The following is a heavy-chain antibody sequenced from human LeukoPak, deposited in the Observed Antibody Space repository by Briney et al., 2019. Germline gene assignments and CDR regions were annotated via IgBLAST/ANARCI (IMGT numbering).Heavy chain of an antibody. D-gene: IGHD2-15*01. CDR1: GFTFSSYS. Sequence: GGSLRLSCAASGFTFSSYSMNWVRQAPGKGLEWVSSISSSSSYIYYADSVKGRFTISRDNAKNSLYLQMISLRAEDTAVYYCAREGDVVVVAANDYWGQGTLVTVS. CDR3: AREGDVVVVAANDY. CDR2: ISSSSSYI. V-gene: IGHV3-21*01. J-gene: IGHJ4*02.